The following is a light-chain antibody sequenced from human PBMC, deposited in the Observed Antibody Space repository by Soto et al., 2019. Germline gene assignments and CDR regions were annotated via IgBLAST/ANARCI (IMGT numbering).Light chain of an antibody. V-gene: IGKV3-11*01. Sequence: EIVLTHSPATLSLAPCERATLSFRASQSVSSYLAWYQQKPGQAPRLLIYDASTRATGIPDRFSGGGSGTDFTLTISRLEPEDFAVYYCQQFSSYPLTFGGGTKVDIK. CDR2: DAS. CDR3: QQFSSYPLT. CDR1: QSVSSY. J-gene: IGKJ4*01.